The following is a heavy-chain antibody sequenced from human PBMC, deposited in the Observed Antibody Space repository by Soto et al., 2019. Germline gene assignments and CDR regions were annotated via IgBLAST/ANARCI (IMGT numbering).Heavy chain of an antibody. CDR2: INPNSGGT. D-gene: IGHD6-6*01. CDR3: ARARGEYSRTAYYYYGMDV. Sequence: ASVKVSCKASGYTFTGYYMHWVRQAPGQGLEWMGWINPNSGGTNYAQKFQGRVTMTRDTSISTAYMELSRLRSDDTAVYYCARARGEYSRTAYYYYGMDVWGQGTTVTVSS. J-gene: IGHJ6*02. CDR1: GYTFTGYY. V-gene: IGHV1-2*02.